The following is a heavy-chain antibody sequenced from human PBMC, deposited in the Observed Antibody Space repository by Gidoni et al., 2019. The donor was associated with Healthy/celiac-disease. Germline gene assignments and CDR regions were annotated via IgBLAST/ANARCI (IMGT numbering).Heavy chain of an antibody. CDR1: GFTFSIYA. CDR3: ARDAEYNWNYVGYFDY. J-gene: IGHJ4*02. Sequence: QVQLVESGGGVVQPGRSLRLSCAASGFTFSIYALHWVRQAPGKGLEWVAVISYDGSNKYYADSVKGRFTISRDNSKNTLYLQMNSLRAEDTAVYYCARDAEYNWNYVGYFDYWGQGTLVTVSS. V-gene: IGHV3-30-3*01. D-gene: IGHD1-7*01. CDR2: ISYDGSNK.